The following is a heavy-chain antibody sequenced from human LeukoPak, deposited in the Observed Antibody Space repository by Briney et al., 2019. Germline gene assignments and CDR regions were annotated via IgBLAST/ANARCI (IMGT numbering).Heavy chain of an antibody. CDR1: GYTFTSYG. V-gene: IGHV1-18*01. CDR3: ARDEARYSSGYYPNWFDP. J-gene: IGHJ5*02. D-gene: IGHD3-22*01. CDR2: ISGYNGYT. Sequence: SVKVSCKASGYTFTSYGISWVRQAPGQGLEWMGWISGYNGYTHYAHNLQGRVTMTTDTSTSTAYMELRSLSSDDTAVYYCARDEARYSSGYYPNWFDPWGQGTLVTVSS.